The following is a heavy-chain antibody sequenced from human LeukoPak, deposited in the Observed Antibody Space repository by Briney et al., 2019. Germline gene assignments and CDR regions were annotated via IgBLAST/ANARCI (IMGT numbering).Heavy chain of an antibody. CDR2: MNPNSGST. J-gene: IGHJ5*02. V-gene: IGHV1-8*01. D-gene: IGHD3-16*02. Sequence: ASVKVSCKASGYTFTSYDINWVRQATGQGLEWMGWMNPNSGSTGYAQKFQGRVTMTRNTSISTAYMELSSLRSEDTAVYYCARGRGITFGGVIVSNWFDPWGQGTLVTVSS. CDR3: ARGRGITFGGVIVSNWFDP. CDR1: GYTFTSYD.